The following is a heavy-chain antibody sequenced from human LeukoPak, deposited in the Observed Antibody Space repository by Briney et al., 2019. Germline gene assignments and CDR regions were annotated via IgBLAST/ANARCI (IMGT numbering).Heavy chain of an antibody. Sequence: SETLSLTCTVSGGSISSSSYYWGWIRQPPGKGLEWIGSIYYSGSTYYNPSLKSRVTISVDTSKNQFSLKLSSVTAADTAVYYCARQVVATLISYYYGSGSSYFDYWGQGTLVTVSS. D-gene: IGHD3-10*01. J-gene: IGHJ4*02. CDR1: GGSISSSSYY. CDR2: IYYSGST. V-gene: IGHV4-39*01. CDR3: ARQVVATLISYYYGSGSSYFDY.